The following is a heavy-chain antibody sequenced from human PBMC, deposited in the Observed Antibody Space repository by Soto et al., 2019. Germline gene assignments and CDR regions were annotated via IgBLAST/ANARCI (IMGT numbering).Heavy chain of an antibody. Sequence: SETLSLTCTVSGGSISSGGYYWSWIRQHPGKGLAWIGYIYYSVSTYYNPSLKSRVTISVDTSKNQFSLKLSSVTAADTAVYNCAREPPPGRELEPFPWYYGMDVWGQGTTVTVSS. J-gene: IGHJ6*02. D-gene: IGHD1-1*01. V-gene: IGHV4-31*03. CDR3: AREPPPGRELEPFPWYYGMDV. CDR2: IYYSVST. CDR1: GGSISSGGYY.